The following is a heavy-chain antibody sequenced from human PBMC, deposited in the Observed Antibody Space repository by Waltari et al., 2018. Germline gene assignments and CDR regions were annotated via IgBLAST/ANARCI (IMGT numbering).Heavy chain of an antibody. CDR2: ISGSGGST. CDR1: GFTFSSYA. D-gene: IGHD3-22*01. Sequence: EVQLLESGGGLVQPGGSLRLYCAASGFTFSSYAMSWVRQAPGKGLEWVSAISGSGGSTYYADSVKCRFTISRDNSKNTLYLQMNSLRAEDTAVYYCAKHTRITMIVVVITAEYFQHWGQGTLVTVSS. V-gene: IGHV3-23*01. CDR3: AKHTRITMIVVVITAEYFQH. J-gene: IGHJ1*01.